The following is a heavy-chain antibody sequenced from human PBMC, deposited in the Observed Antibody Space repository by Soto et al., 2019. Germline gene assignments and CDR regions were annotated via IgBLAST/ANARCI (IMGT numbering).Heavy chain of an antibody. J-gene: IGHJ6*02. CDR2: ISGSDNST. V-gene: IGHV3-23*01. CDR3: APMGV. Sequence: EVQLLESGGGLVQPGGSLRLSCAASGFTFSSYAMSWVRQAPGKGLEWVSAISGSDNSTYYADSVKGRFTISGDNSKNTRDLQRSSRRADDTAVYYCAPMGVWGQGTTVTVSS. CDR1: GFTFSSYA.